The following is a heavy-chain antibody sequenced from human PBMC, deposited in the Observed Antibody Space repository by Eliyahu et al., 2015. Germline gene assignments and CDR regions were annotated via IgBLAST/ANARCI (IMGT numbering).Heavy chain of an antibody. Sequence: QLQLQESGPGLVKPSETLSLTCTVSGDAIRNSIYYWGWIRQPPGKGLEWIASIFYSGSAYYNPSLKSRVTISVDTSNNQFSLKLSSVTAADTAVYYCARRRAGANWFDPWGQGTLVTVSS. V-gene: IGHV4-39*01. CDR1: GDAIRNSIYY. J-gene: IGHJ5*02. D-gene: IGHD6-19*01. CDR3: ARRRAGANWFDP. CDR2: IFYSGSA.